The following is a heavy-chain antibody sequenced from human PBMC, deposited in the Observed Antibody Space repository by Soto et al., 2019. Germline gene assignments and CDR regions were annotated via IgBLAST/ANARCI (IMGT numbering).Heavy chain of an antibody. J-gene: IGHJ5*02. CDR3: ARVCPSSSSWVDWFDP. Sequence: SETLSLTCTVSGGSISSGDYYWSWIRQPPGKGLEWIGYIYYSGSTYYNPSLKSRVTISVDTSKNQFSLKLSSVTAADTAVYYCARVCPSSSSWVDWFDPWGQGTLVTVSS. V-gene: IGHV4-30-4*01. D-gene: IGHD6-13*01. CDR2: IYYSGST. CDR1: GGSISSGDYY.